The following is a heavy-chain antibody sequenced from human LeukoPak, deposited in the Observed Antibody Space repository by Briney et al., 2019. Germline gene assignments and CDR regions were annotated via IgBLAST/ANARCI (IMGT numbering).Heavy chain of an antibody. J-gene: IGHJ4*02. Sequence: PSETLSLTCAVCGGSLSGYYWSWIRQPPGKGLEWIGEINHSGSTNYNPPLKSRVTISVDTSKNQFSLKLSSVTAADTAVYYCARAERRRGWSGYSSSWYTYWGQGTLVTVSS. CDR1: GGSLSGYY. D-gene: IGHD6-13*01. CDR3: ARAERRRGWSGYSSSWYTY. CDR2: INHSGST. V-gene: IGHV4-34*01.